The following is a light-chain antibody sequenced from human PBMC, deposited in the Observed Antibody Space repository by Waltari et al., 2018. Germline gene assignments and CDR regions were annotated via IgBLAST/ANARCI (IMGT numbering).Light chain of an antibody. CDR3: HSRDSSGDVL. J-gene: IGLJ2*01. CDR2: GKN. CDR1: SLRTYF. V-gene: IGLV3-19*01. Sequence: SSELTQDPVVSVALGQTVRITCPGDSLRTYFVSWFQQKPGQAPALVIYGKNNRPSGIPDRFSASSSGSTASLTIIGAQAEDEADYYCHSRDSSGDVLIGGGTKLTVV.